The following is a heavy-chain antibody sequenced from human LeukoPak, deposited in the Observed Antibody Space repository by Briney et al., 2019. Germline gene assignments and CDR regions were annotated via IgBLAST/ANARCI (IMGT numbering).Heavy chain of an antibody. D-gene: IGHD2-2*01. CDR2: INPNSGGT. CDR1: GYTFTGYY. J-gene: IGHJ5*02. CDR3: ARGGIVVPAATFDP. Sequence: ASVKVSCTASGYTFTGYYMHWVRQAPGQGLEWMGWINPNSGGTNYAQKFQGRVTMTRDTSISTAYMELSRLRSDDTAVYYCARGGIVVPAATFDPWGQGTLVTVSS. V-gene: IGHV1-2*02.